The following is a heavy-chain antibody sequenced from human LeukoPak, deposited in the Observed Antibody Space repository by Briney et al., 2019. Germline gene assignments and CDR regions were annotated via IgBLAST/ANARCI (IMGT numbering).Heavy chain of an antibody. CDR2: INSDGSIT. CDR3: ARDIDTAMVTYDY. J-gene: IGHJ4*02. D-gene: IGHD5-18*01. Sequence: GGSLRLSCAASGFTFNKYWMHWVRQTPGKGLVWVSRINSDGSITTYADSVKGRFTISRDSAKNTLYLQVNSLRADDTAVYYCARDIDTAMVTYDYWGQGTLVTVSS. CDR1: GFTFNKYW. V-gene: IGHV3-74*01.